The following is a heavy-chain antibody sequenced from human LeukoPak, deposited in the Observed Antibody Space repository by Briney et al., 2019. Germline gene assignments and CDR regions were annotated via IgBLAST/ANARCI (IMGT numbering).Heavy chain of an antibody. CDR1: GGSISSYY. CDR3: AMIQLWSKRVDY. D-gene: IGHD5-18*01. Sequence: SETLSLTCTVSGGSISSYYWSWIRQPPGKGLEWIGCIYYSGYTNYNPSLKSRVTISVDTSKNQFSLKLSSVTAADTAVYYCAMIQLWSKRVDYWGQGTLVTVSS. V-gene: IGHV4-59*12. CDR2: IYYSGYT. J-gene: IGHJ4*02.